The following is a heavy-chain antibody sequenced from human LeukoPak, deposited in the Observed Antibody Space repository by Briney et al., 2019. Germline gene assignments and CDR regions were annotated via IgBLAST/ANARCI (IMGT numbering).Heavy chain of an antibody. CDR3: ATVVGDTLDY. Sequence: PWRSLRLSCAASGFTFRKYGMHWVRQAPGKGLERVANVWSDGTHQDYADSVKGRFTISRDNSQNTVYLQLKSLRPEDTAVYYCATVVGDTLDYWGQGTLVTVSS. CDR2: VWSDGTHQ. D-gene: IGHD2-15*01. V-gene: IGHV3-33*01. CDR1: GFTFRKYG. J-gene: IGHJ4*02.